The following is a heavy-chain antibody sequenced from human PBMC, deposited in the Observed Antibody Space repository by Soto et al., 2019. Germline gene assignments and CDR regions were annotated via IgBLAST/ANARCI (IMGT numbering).Heavy chain of an antibody. V-gene: IGHV4-30-4*01. CDR3: ARGYYECSDYFVGSPIFDY. D-gene: IGHD3-22*01. CDR2: VSSYRRAT. Sequence: QLQLQESGPGLVKPSQTLSLTCTVSGGSVDRGDYYWTWIRQPPGKGLEWIGYVSSYRRATYYNPTPKSRLPISLGTPMNQFSQELTSVTAADTAVYYCARGYYECSDYFVGSPIFDYWGQGSLVTVSS. J-gene: IGHJ4*02. CDR1: GGSVDRGDYY.